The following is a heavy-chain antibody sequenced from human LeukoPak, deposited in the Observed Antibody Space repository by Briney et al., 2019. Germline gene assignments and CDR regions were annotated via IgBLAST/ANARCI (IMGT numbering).Heavy chain of an antibody. Sequence: SETLSLTCAVYGGSFSGYYWSWIRQPPGKGLEWIGEINHSGSTNYNPSLKSRVTISVDTSKNQFSLKLSSVTAADTAVYYCARTGHENAFDPWGQGTLVTVSS. CDR3: ARTGHENAFDP. J-gene: IGHJ5*02. V-gene: IGHV4-34*01. CDR1: GGSFSGYY. CDR2: INHSGST.